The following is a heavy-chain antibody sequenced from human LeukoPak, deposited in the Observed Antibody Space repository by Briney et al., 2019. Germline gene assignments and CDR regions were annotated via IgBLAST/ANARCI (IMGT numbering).Heavy chain of an antibody. CDR2: ISTNTGNP. CDR3: ARVRGICSTTSCYPHY. CDR1: GYAFISYA. D-gene: IGHD2-2*01. Sequence: ASVKVSCKASGYAFISYAMNWVRQAPGQGLEWMGWISTNTGNPTYAQGFTGRFVFSLDTSASTTYLQISSLQAEDTAVYYCARVRGICSTTSCYPHYWGQGTLVTVSS. J-gene: IGHJ4*02. V-gene: IGHV7-4-1*02.